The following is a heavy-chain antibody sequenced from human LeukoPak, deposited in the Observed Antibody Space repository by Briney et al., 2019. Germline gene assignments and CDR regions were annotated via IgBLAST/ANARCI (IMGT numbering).Heavy chain of an antibody. CDR2: IKSKTDGGTT. V-gene: IGHV3-15*07. Sequence: GGSLRLSCVLSTFTKAWMNWVRQAPGKGLEWVGRIKSKTDGGTTDYAAPVKGRFTISRDDSKNTLYLQMNSLKTEDTAVYYCTTDSALQLYWGQGTLVTVSS. CDR3: TTDSALQLY. D-gene: IGHD5-18*01. J-gene: IGHJ4*02. CDR1: TFTKAW.